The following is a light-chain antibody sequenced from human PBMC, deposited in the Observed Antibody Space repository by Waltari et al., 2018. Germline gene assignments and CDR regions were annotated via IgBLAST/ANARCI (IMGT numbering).Light chain of an antibody. CDR1: QNIDNN. CDR3: QQYNRWPPLT. CDR2: GAS. Sequence: EVVMTQSPAALSVSPGERVTLPCKASQNIDNNLAWYQPKPGQSPRLLIYGASTRATGVPARFSGSGSGTEFTLTISSLQSEDCAVFYCQQYNRWPPLTFGGGTKVEIK. V-gene: IGKV3-15*01. J-gene: IGKJ4*01.